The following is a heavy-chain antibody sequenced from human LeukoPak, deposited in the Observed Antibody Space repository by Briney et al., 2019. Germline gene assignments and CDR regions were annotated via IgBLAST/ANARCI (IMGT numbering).Heavy chain of an antibody. CDR3: AKRTGGPSPFDY. V-gene: IGHV3-23*01. J-gene: IGHJ4*02. CDR2: ISGAGRST. D-gene: IGHD3/OR15-3a*01. CDR1: GFTFSSYG. Sequence: GGSLRLSCAASGFTFSSYGMTWVRQAPGKGLEWVSVISGAGRSTYYADSVKGRFTISRDNSKNTLYLQMNSLRAEDTAVYYCAKRTGGPSPFDYWGQGALVTVSS.